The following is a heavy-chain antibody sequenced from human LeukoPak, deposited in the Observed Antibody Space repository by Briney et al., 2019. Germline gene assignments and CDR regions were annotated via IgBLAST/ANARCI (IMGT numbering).Heavy chain of an antibody. CDR2: INPSGGST. V-gene: IGHV1-46*01. D-gene: IGHD1-26*01. Sequence: GASVKVSCKASGGTFTSYYMHWVRQAPGQGLEWMGIINPSGGSTSYAQKFQGRVTMTRDTSTSTVYMELSSLRSEDTAVYYCASSVGSYYFDDAFDIWGQGTMVTVSS. CDR1: GGTFTSYY. CDR3: ASSVGSYYFDDAFDI. J-gene: IGHJ3*02.